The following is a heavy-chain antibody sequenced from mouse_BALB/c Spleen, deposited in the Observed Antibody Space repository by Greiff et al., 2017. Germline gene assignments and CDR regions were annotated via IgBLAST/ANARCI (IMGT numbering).Heavy chain of an antibody. Sequence: EVQLQESGPGLVKPSQSLSLTCTVTGYSITSDYAWNWIRQFPGNKLEWMGYISYSGSTSYNPSLKSRISITRDTSKNQFFLQLNSVTTEDTATYYCARGYGSTYFDVWGAGTTVTVSS. J-gene: IGHJ1*01. CDR2: ISYSGST. D-gene: IGHD1-1*01. CDR1: GYSITSDYA. V-gene: IGHV3-2*02. CDR3: ARGYGSTYFDV.